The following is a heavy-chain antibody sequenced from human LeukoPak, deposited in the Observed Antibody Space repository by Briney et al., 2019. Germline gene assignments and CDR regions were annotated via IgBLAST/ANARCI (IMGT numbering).Heavy chain of an antibody. V-gene: IGHV4-39*07. CDR2: IYYSGST. J-gene: IGHJ4*02. CDR1: GGSISSSSYY. Sequence: PSETLSLTCTVSGGSISSSSYYWGWICQPPGKGLEWIGSIYYSGSTYYNPSLKSRVTISVDTSKNKFSLKLSSVTAADTAVYYCAREEMATISYWGQGTLVTVSS. D-gene: IGHD5-24*01. CDR3: AREEMATISY.